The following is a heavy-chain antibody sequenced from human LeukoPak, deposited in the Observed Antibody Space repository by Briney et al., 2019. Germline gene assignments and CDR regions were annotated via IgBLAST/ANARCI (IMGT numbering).Heavy chain of an antibody. Sequence: GGSLRLSCEASGFTFFSSYGMHWVRQAPGKGLEWVAVISHDGSDKYYVDSVKGRFTISRDNSKNTLYLQMNTLRTEDTAVYYCAKDSSGSYYSGGFDYWGQGALVTVSS. CDR1: GFTFFSSYG. CDR2: ISHDGSDK. CDR3: AKDSSGSYYSGGFDY. V-gene: IGHV3-30*18. J-gene: IGHJ4*02. D-gene: IGHD3-10*01.